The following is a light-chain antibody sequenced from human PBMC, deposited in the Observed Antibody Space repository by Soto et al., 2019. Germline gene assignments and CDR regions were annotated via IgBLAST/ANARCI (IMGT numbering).Light chain of an antibody. J-gene: IGLJ2*01. CDR3: QTWDTGIGV. CDR1: SGHTNYA. V-gene: IGLV4-69*01. Sequence: QLVLTQSPSASASLGASVKLTCTLSSGHTNYAIAWHQQHPEKGPQYLMKLNSDGSHRKGDGIPDRFSGSSSGSERYLTISSLQSEDEADYYCQTWDTGIGVFGGGTKLTVL. CDR2: LNSDGSH.